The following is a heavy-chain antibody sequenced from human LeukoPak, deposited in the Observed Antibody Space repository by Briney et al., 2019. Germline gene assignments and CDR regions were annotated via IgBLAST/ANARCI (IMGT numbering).Heavy chain of an antibody. CDR2: IKSKTDGGTT. D-gene: IGHD5-18*01. CDR3: TTGARSHGYLFDR. CDR1: GFTFSNAW. Sequence: GGSLRLSCAASGFTFSNAWMSWVRQAPGQGLEWVGRIKSKTDGGTTDYAAPVTGRFTISRDDSKNTLYVQMNGLRTEDTAVYYCTTGARSHGYLFDRWGQGTLVTVCS. J-gene: IGHJ4*02. V-gene: IGHV3-15*01.